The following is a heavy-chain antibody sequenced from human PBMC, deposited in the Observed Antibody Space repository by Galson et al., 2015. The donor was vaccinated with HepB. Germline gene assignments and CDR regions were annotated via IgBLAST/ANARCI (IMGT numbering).Heavy chain of an antibody. Sequence: SLRLSCAASGFTFSSYNMNWVRQAPGKGLEWLSYITYSSSSLYYADSVKGRFTISRDNAQNSLYLQVNSLRVEDTAVYYCARDWGYSFSHSMDLWGQGTTVTVSS. CDR1: GFTFSSYN. J-gene: IGHJ6*02. V-gene: IGHV3-48*04. D-gene: IGHD5-18*01. CDR3: ARDWGYSFSHSMDL. CDR2: ITYSSSSL.